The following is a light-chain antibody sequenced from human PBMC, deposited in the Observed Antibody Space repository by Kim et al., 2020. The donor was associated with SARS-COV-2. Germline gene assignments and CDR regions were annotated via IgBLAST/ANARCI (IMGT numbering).Light chain of an antibody. V-gene: IGLV3-1*01. Sequence: SYELTQPPSVSVSPGQTASITCSGDKLGDKYACWYQQKPGQSPVLVIYQDSKRPSGIPERFSGSNSGNTATLTISGTQARDEADYYCQALGRSTSVFGTG. CDR1: KLGDKY. CDR2: QDS. J-gene: IGLJ1*01. CDR3: QALGRSTSV.